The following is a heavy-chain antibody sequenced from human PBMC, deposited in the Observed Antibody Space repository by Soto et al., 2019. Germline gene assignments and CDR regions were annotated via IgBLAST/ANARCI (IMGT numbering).Heavy chain of an antibody. D-gene: IGHD4-17*01. Sequence: SVKVSCKASGGTFSSYTISWVRQAPGQGLEWMGRIIPILGIANYAQKFQGRVTITADESTSTAYMELSSLRSEDTAVYYCARGAVATVTTINFDYWGQGTLVTVSS. J-gene: IGHJ4*02. CDR3: ARGAVATVTTINFDY. CDR2: IIPILGIA. V-gene: IGHV1-69*02. CDR1: GGTFSSYT.